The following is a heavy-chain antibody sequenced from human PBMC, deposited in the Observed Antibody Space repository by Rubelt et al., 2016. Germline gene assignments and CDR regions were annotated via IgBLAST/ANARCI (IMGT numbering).Heavy chain of an antibody. Sequence: QLQLQESGPGLVKPSETLSLTCTVSGGSISSSSYYWGWIRQPPGKGLEWIGSIYYSGSTYYNPSLKSLVTRSVETSKNQFSLKLSSVTAADTAVYYCAREGYSYGSDPYYWGQGTLVTVSS. V-gene: IGHV4-39*02. CDR3: AREGYSYGSDPYY. CDR2: IYYSGST. J-gene: IGHJ4*02. D-gene: IGHD5-18*01. CDR1: GGSISSSSYY.